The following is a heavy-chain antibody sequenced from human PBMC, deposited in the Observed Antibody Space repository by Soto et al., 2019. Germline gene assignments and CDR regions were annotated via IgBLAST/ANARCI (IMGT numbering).Heavy chain of an antibody. D-gene: IGHD3-3*02. J-gene: IGHJ6*02. CDR2: LWAGGNIR. CDR1: GFSFSSHG. Sequence: QVQLVESGGNVVQPGRSLRLSCAASGFSFSSHGMHWVRQAPGKGLEWVAHLWAGGNIRYYAYSVKGRFTISSDHSKNTRYRQMDRLGGEATAVYYCARDAQHLANYGMDVWGQGTTVTVSS. V-gene: IGHV3-33*01. CDR3: ARDAQHLANYGMDV.